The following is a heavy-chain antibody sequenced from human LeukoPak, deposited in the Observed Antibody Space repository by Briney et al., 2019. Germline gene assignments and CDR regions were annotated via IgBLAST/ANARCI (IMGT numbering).Heavy chain of an antibody. CDR2: NHSSGNT. D-gene: IGHD6-19*01. J-gene: IGHJ1*01. Sequence: SETLSLTCTVSNGSINTYYWNWIRQPPGKGLEWIGHNHSSGNTNYNPSLKSRVTISVDTSKNQFSLKLSSVTAADTAVYYCARDHEYSSASGFSFQHWGQGTLVTVSS. V-gene: IGHV4-59*01. CDR1: NGSINTYY. CDR3: ARDHEYSSASGFSFQH.